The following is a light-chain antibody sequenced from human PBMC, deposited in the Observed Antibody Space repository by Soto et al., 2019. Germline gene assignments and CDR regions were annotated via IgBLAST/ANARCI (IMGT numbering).Light chain of an antibody. J-gene: IGLJ1*01. Sequence: SVLTQPASVSGSPGHSITISCTGTSSDVGSYNLVSWYPQHPGKAPKLMIYEGSKRPSGVSNRFSGSKSGNTASLTISGLQAEDEADYYCCSYAGSSTYAFGTGTKVTVL. CDR2: EGS. CDR3: CSYAGSSTYA. CDR1: SSDVGSYNL. V-gene: IGLV2-23*01.